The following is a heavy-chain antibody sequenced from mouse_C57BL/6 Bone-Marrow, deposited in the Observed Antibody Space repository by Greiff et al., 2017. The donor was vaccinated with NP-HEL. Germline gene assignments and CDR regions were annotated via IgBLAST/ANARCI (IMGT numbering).Heavy chain of an antibody. Sequence: QVQLQQSGAELVRPGASVTLSCKASGYTFTDYEMHWVKQTPVHGLEWIGAIDPETGGTAYNQKFKGKAILTADKSSSTAYMELRSLTAEDSAVYYCTGYYGSSFHIDYWGQGTTLTVSS. CDR2: IDPETGGT. V-gene: IGHV1-15*01. CDR3: TGYYGSSFHIDY. D-gene: IGHD1-1*01. J-gene: IGHJ2*01. CDR1: GYTFTDYE.